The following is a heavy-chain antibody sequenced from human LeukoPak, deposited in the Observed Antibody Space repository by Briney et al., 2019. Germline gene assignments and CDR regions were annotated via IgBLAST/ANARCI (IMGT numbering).Heavy chain of an antibody. J-gene: IGHJ4*02. CDR3: ARDQLRLDEDYGDYVYYFDY. CDR2: INPNSGGT. V-gene: IGHV1-2*02. Sequence: ASVKVSCKASGYTFTGYYMHWVRQAPGQGLEWMGWINPNSGGTHYAQKFQGRVTMTRDTSIGTAYMELSRLRSDDTAVYYCARDQLRLDEDYGDYVYYFDYWGQGTLVTVSS. D-gene: IGHD4-17*01. CDR1: GYTFTGYY.